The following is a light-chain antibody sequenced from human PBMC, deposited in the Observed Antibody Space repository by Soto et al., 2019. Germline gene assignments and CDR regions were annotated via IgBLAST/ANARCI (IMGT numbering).Light chain of an antibody. V-gene: IGLV1-47*01. CDR1: SSNIGSNY. Sequence: QSVLTQPPSASGTPGQRVTISCSGSSSNIGSNYVYWYQQLPGTAPKLLIYRNNQRPSGVPDRFSGSKSGTSASLAISGLRPEDEADYYCAAWDDSYVVFGGGTKLTVL. CDR2: RNN. CDR3: AAWDDSYVV. J-gene: IGLJ2*01.